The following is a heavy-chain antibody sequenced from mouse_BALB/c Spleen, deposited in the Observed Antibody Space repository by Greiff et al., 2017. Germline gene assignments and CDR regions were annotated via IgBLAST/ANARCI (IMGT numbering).Heavy chain of an antibody. D-gene: IGHD2-4*01. V-gene: IGHV1-4*02. Sequence: VQLQQSAAELARPGASVKMSCKASGYTFTSYTMHWVKQRPGQGLEWIGYINPSSGYTEYNQKFKDKTTLTADKSSSTAYMQLSSLTSEDSAVYYCARRDYDYDYYAMDYWGQGTSVTVSS. CDR1: GYTFTSYT. CDR3: ARRDYDYDYYAMDY. CDR2: INPSSGYT. J-gene: IGHJ4*01.